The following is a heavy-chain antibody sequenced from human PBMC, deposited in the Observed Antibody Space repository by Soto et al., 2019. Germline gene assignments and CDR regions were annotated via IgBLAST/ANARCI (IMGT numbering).Heavy chain of an antibody. Sequence: QITLNESGPTQVKPRQTLTLTCTFSGFSLTTCGAGVGWIRQSPGKAPECLALIYWDDDKRYSPSLKSRLTITKDTSKNQVVLTMADLDPADTATYYCAHRVLRTVFGLVTTTAIYFDFWGQGTPVAVSS. CDR3: AHRVLRTVFGLVTTTAIYFDF. CDR1: GFSLTTCGAG. D-gene: IGHD3-3*01. CDR2: IYWDDDK. J-gene: IGHJ4*02. V-gene: IGHV2-5*02.